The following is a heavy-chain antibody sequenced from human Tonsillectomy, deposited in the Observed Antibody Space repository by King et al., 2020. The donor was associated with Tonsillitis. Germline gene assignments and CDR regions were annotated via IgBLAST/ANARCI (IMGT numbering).Heavy chain of an antibody. CDR2: IRSKASNYET. CDR3: SRHGHGDGDFDI. J-gene: IGHJ3*02. Sequence: VQLVESGGGLVQPGGSLKLSCEASGFSFSGSAMHWVRQASGKGLEWVGRIRSKASNYETAFAASVKGRFNISRDDSKNTAYLQMNSLNTEDTAGYYCSRHGHGDGDFDIWGQGTMVTVSS. V-gene: IGHV3-73*02. D-gene: IGHD2-21*01. CDR1: GFSFSGSA.